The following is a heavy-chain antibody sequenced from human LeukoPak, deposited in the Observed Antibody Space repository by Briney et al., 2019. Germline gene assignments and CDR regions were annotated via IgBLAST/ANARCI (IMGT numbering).Heavy chain of an antibody. J-gene: IGHJ4*02. CDR2: IYSGGST. CDR1: GFTVSSNY. CDR3: ARGVAATAGF. D-gene: IGHD2-15*01. Sequence: PGGSLRLSCAASGFTVSSNYMSWVRQAPGKGLEWVSVIYSGGSTYYADSVKGRFTISRDNAKNSLYLQMNSLRAEDTAVYYCARGVAATAGFWGQGTLVTVSS. V-gene: IGHV3-66*01.